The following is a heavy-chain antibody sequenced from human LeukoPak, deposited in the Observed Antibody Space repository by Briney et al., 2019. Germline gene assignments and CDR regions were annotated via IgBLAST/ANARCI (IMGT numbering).Heavy chain of an antibody. CDR3: ARSISHYYGSGNYQYYFYYMDV. CDR2: IYTSGST. CDR1: GGSISSGSYY. D-gene: IGHD3-10*01. Sequence: PSQTLSLTCTVSGGSISSGSYYWSWLRQPAGKGLEWIGRIYTSGSTNYNPSLKSRVTISVDTSKNQFSLKLSSVTAADTAVYHCARSISHYYGSGNYQYYFYYMDVWGKGTTVTISS. V-gene: IGHV4-61*02. J-gene: IGHJ6*03.